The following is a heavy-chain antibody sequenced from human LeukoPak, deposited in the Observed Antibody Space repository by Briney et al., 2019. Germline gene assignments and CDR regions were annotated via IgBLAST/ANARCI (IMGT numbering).Heavy chain of an antibody. D-gene: IGHD6-13*01. CDR2: IYYSGST. CDR1: GGSISSYY. J-gene: IGHJ3*02. CDR3: ARYSSSWGRDAFDI. V-gene: IGHV4-59*08. Sequence: SETLSLTCTVSGGSISSYYWSWIRQPPGKGLEWIGYIYYSGSTYYNPSLKSRVTISVDTSKNQFSLKLSSVTAADTAVYYCARYSSSWGRDAFDIWGQGTMVTVSS.